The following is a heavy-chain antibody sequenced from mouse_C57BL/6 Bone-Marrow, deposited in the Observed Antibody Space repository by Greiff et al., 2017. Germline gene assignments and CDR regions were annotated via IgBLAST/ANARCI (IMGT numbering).Heavy chain of an antibody. CDR3: ARYALIYYYGSSFAY. J-gene: IGHJ3*01. V-gene: IGHV1-50*01. CDR1: GYTFTSYW. CDR2: IDPSDSYT. Sequence: QVQLQQPGAELVKPGASVKLSCKASGYTFTSYWMQWVKQRPGQGLEWIGEIDPSDSYTNYNQKFKGKATLTVDTSSSTVYMQLSSLTSEDSAVYYCARYALIYYYGSSFAYWGQGTLVTVSA. D-gene: IGHD1-1*01.